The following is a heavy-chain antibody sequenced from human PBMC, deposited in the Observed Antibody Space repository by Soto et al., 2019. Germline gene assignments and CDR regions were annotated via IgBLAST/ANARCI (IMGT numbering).Heavy chain of an antibody. Sequence: PSETPSLTCTVSGGSISSSGYYWGWIRQPPGKGLEWIGSIYYTGTTYYSPSLKSRVTISVDTSKNHFSLKLSSVTAADTAVYYCARDFRSSQDYYDSRGKWFDPWGQGTLVTVSS. CDR1: GGSISSSGYY. CDR3: ARDFRSSQDYYDSRGKWFDP. CDR2: IYYTGTT. V-gene: IGHV4-39*02. J-gene: IGHJ5*02. D-gene: IGHD3-22*01.